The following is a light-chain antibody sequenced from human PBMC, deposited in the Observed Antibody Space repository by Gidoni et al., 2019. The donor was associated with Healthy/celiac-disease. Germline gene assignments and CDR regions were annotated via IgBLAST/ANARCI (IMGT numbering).Light chain of an antibody. CDR2: GAS. J-gene: IGKJ1*01. Sequence: IVMTQSPATLSVSPGERATISCRASQSVSSNLAWYQQKPGQAPRHLIYGASTRATGIPARIRGSGSGTEFTLTISSLQSEDFAVYYWQQNNNWHQTFGQGTKVEIK. CDR3: QQNNNWHQT. V-gene: IGKV3-15*01. CDR1: QSVSSN.